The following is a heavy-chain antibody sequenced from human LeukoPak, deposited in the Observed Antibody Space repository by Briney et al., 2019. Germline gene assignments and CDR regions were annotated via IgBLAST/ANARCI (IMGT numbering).Heavy chain of an antibody. D-gene: IGHD6-13*01. CDR1: GGSISSGGYY. Sequence: TSQTLSLTCTVSGGSISSGGYYWSWIRQHPGKGLEWIGYIYYSGSTYYNPSLKSRVTISVDTSKNQFSLKLSSVTAADTAVYYCAREWSRSWHYGHFDYWGQGTLVTVSS. J-gene: IGHJ4*02. V-gene: IGHV4-31*03. CDR2: IYYSGST. CDR3: AREWSRSWHYGHFDY.